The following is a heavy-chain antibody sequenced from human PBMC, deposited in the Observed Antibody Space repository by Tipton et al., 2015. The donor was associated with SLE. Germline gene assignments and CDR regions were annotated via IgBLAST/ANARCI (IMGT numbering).Heavy chain of an antibody. CDR3: ARDLIIYTSV. Sequence: LSLTCTVSGGSISSYYWSWIRQPPGKGLEWVANIKEDGSETSYVESVKGRFTISRDNAKNSVYLQMNSLRAEDTAVYFCARDLIIYTSVWGQGTLVTVSS. CDR1: GGSISSYY. V-gene: IGHV3-7*01. D-gene: IGHD1-26*01. J-gene: IGHJ4*02. CDR2: IKEDGSET.